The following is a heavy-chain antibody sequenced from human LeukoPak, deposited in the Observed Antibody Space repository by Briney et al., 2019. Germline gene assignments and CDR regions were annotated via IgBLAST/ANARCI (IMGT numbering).Heavy chain of an antibody. CDR2: IIPIFGTA. CDR1: GYTFTGYY. J-gene: IGHJ6*02. Sequence: SVKVSCKASGYTFTGYYMHWVRQAPGQGLEWMGGIIPIFGTANYAQKFQGRVTITADESTSTAYMELSSLRSEDTAVYYCARDPMEYQSYYYYGMDVWGQGTTVTVSS. D-gene: IGHD2-2*01. CDR3: ARDPMEYQSYYYYGMDV. V-gene: IGHV1-69*13.